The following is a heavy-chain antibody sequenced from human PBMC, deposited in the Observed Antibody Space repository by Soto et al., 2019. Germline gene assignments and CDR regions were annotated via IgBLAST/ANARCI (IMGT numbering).Heavy chain of an antibody. J-gene: IGHJ6*03. V-gene: IGHV4-59*08. D-gene: IGHD2-8*01. CDR3: ARHLGYCTNGVCYDGARDYYYYMDV. CDR1: GGSISSYY. Sequence: SETLSLTCTVSGGSISSYYWSRIRQPPGKGLEWIGYIYYSGSTNYNPSPKSRVTISVDTSKNQFSLKLSSVTAADTAVYYCARHLGYCTNGVCYDGARDYYYYMDVWGKGTTVTVSS. CDR2: IYYSGST.